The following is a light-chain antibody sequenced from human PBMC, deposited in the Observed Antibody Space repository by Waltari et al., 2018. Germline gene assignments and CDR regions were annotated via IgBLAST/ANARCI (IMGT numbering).Light chain of an antibody. CDR2: DAF. V-gene: IGKV1-33*01. CDR3: QQYDIFPPYT. CDR1: QDISNS. J-gene: IGKJ2*01. Sequence: IQMTQSPSSLSASVGDRVTIPCQARQDISNSLTLYQQTPENAPKLLISDAFNSETGVPPRFSGTGSGTHFTVTFSRLQPEDSATYFGQQYDIFPPYTFGQGTKVE.